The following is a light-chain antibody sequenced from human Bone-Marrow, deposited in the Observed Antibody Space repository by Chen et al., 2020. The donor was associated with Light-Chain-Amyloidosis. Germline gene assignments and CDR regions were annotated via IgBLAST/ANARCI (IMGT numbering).Light chain of an antibody. V-gene: IGKV3-20*01. CDR1: QTISSNY. CDR3: QQYGTSPLT. Sequence: IVLTQSPGTLSLSPGEGANISCRASQTISSNYLTWYQQKFGQAPRLLIYGSSSRATGIPDKFTGSGSGTDFTLTINRLEPEDLAMYYCQQYGTSPLTFGGGTKVEIK. CDR2: GSS. J-gene: IGKJ4*01.